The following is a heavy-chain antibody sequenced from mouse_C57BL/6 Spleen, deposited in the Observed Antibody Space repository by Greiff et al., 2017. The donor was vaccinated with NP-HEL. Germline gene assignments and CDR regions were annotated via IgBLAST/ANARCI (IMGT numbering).Heavy chain of an antibody. Sequence: VKLMESGAELVRPGTSVKMSCKASGYTFTNYWIGWAKQRPGHGLEWIGDIYPGGGYTNYNEKFKGKATLTADKSSSTAYMQFSSLTSEDSAIYYCARGETGNWYFDVWGTGTTVTVSS. J-gene: IGHJ1*03. CDR1: GYTFTNYW. CDR3: ARGETGNWYFDV. D-gene: IGHD4-1*01. CDR2: IYPGGGYT. V-gene: IGHV1-63*01.